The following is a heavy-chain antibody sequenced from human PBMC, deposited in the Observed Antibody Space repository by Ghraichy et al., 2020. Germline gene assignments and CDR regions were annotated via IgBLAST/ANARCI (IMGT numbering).Heavy chain of an antibody. V-gene: IGHV4-34*01. Sequence: SETPSLTCAVYGGSFSGYYWSWIRQPPGKGLEWIGEINHSGSTNYNPSLKSRVTISVDTSKNQFSLKLSSVTAADTAVYYCARVKRRSSSSFDYWGQGTLVTVSS. CDR3: ARVKRRSSSSFDY. D-gene: IGHD6-6*01. CDR2: INHSGST. J-gene: IGHJ4*02. CDR1: GGSFSGYY.